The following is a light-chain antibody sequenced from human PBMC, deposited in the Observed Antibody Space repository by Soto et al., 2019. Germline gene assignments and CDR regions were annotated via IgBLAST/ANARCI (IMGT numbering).Light chain of an antibody. CDR2: DVT. V-gene: IGLV2-11*01. CDR1: SSDVGGYNY. CDR3: CSFSGTYHWV. J-gene: IGLJ3*02. Sequence: QSALTQPRSVSGSPGQSVTISCTGTSSDVGGYNYVSWYQQLPGKAPKLMIYDVTKRPSGVPDRFSGSKSGNTASLTISGLQDEDEADYHCCSFSGTYHWVFGGGTKLTVL.